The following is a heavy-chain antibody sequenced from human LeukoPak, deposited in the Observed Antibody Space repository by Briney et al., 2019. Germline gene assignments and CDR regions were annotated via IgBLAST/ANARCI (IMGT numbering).Heavy chain of an antibody. Sequence: SGTLSLTCTVSGGSISSYYWSWIRQPAGKGLEWIGRIYTSGSTNYNPSLKSRVTMSVDTSKNQFSLKLSSVTAADTAVYYCARDLGSLDYGDYVVWFDPWGQGTLVTVSS. D-gene: IGHD4-17*01. J-gene: IGHJ5*02. V-gene: IGHV4-4*07. CDR2: IYTSGST. CDR3: ARDLGSLDYGDYVVWFDP. CDR1: GGSISSYY.